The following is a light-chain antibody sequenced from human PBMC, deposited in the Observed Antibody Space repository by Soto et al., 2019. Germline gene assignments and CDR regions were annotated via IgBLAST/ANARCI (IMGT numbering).Light chain of an antibody. Sequence: EIVMTQSPATVSVSPGERATLSCRASQSIRTNVAWYQQKPRQALRLLIYDASTRATGLSSRFSASGSGTYFTLTISGLQSEDVATYYCQQYNDWPPLTFGGGTRLEI. J-gene: IGKJ4*01. CDR1: QSIRTN. CDR2: DAS. CDR3: QQYNDWPPLT. V-gene: IGKV3-15*01.